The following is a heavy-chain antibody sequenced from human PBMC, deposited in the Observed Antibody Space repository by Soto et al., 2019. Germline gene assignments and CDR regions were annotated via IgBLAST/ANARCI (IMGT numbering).Heavy chain of an antibody. CDR2: ISAYNGNT. V-gene: IGHV1-18*01. CDR1: GYTFTSYG. CDR3: ARYYYGSGSPTKGDYYGMDV. J-gene: IGHJ6*02. Sequence: ASVKVSCKASGYTFTSYGISWVRQAPGQGLEWMGWISAYNGNTNYAQKLQGRVTMTTDTSTSTAYMELRSLRSDDTAVYYCARYYYGSGSPTKGDYYGMDVWRQGTTVTVSS. D-gene: IGHD3-10*01.